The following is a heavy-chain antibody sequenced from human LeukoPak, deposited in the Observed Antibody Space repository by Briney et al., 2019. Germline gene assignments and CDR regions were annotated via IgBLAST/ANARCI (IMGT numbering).Heavy chain of an antibody. V-gene: IGHV4-59*01. Sequence: SVTLSLTCTVSGGSISSYYWSWIQQPPGKGLEWIGYIYYSGSTNYNPSLKSRVTISVDTSKNQFSLKLSSVTAADTAVYYCARDVRYDFWSGYSHDYGMDVWGQGTTVTVSS. CDR3: ARDVRYDFWSGYSHDYGMDV. D-gene: IGHD3-3*01. CDR1: GGSISSYY. J-gene: IGHJ6*02. CDR2: IYYSGST.